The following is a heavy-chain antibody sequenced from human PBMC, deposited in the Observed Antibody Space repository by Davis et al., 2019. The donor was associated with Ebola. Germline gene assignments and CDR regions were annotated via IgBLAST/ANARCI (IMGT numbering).Heavy chain of an antibody. CDR3: ARGATVTTSYFDY. V-gene: IGHV3-21*01. CDR1: GFTFSSYS. J-gene: IGHJ4*02. D-gene: IGHD4-17*01. Sequence: GESLKISCAASGFTFSSYSMNWVRQAPGKGLEWVLSISSSSSYIYYADSVKGRFTISRDNAKNSLYLQMNSLRAEDTAVYYCARGATVTTSYFDYWGQGTLVTVSS. CDR2: ISSSSSYI.